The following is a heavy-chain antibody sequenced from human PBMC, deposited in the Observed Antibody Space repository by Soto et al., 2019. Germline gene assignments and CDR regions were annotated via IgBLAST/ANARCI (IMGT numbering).Heavy chain of an antibody. V-gene: IGHV1-2*04. CDR2: INPNSGGT. CDR3: AREIGSSGYTNYYYYGMDV. CDR1: GYTFTGYY. Sequence: GASVKVSCKASGYTFTGYYMHWVRQAPGQGLEWMGWINPNSGGTNYAQKFQGWVTMTRDTSISTAYMELSRLRSDDTAVYYCAREIGSSGYTNYYYYGMDVWGQGTTVTVS. J-gene: IGHJ6*02. D-gene: IGHD3-22*01.